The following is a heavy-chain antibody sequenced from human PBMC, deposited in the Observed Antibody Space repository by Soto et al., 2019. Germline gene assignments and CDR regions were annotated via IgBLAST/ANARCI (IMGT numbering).Heavy chain of an antibody. D-gene: IGHD1-7*01. CDR2: ISGSGGST. Sequence: GGSLRLSCAASGFTFSSYAMSWVRQAPGKGLEWVSAISGSGGSTYYADSVKGRFTISRDNSKNTLYLQMNSLRAEDTAVYYCAKDPRRTKLAGAWFDPWGQGTLVTVSS. V-gene: IGHV3-23*01. CDR3: AKDPRRTKLAGAWFDP. CDR1: GFTFSSYA. J-gene: IGHJ5*02.